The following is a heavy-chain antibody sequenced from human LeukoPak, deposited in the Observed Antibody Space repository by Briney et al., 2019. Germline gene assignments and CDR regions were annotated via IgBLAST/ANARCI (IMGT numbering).Heavy chain of an antibody. CDR1: GFSFKSYA. V-gene: IGHV3-23*01. Sequence: GRSLRLSCTVSGFSFKSYAMNCVSQAPGKGLEWVSGIRASGSSTYYADSVKGRFTISRDNSKNTLYIHMNSLRAEDTAVYYCAKVLRYFDWLSGFDSWGQGTLVAVSS. J-gene: IGHJ4*02. D-gene: IGHD3-9*01. CDR3: AKVLRYFDWLSGFDS. CDR2: IRASGSST.